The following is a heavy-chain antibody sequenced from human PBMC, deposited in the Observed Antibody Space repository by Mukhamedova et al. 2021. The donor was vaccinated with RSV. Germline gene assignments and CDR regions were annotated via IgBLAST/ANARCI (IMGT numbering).Heavy chain of an antibody. J-gene: IGHJ4*02. CDR3: ARDGDSSGEFDY. V-gene: IGHV1-18*01. Sequence: RVTMTTDTSTSTAYMELRSLRSDDTAVYYCARDGDSSGEFDYWGQGTLVTVSS. D-gene: IGHD3-22*01.